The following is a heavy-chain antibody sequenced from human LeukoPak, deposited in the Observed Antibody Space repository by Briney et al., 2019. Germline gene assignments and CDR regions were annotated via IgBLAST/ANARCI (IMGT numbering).Heavy chain of an antibody. CDR1: GFTFSSYA. CDR3: ASLSEYYYDSSGYT. Sequence: SGGSLRLSCAAPGFTFSSYAMHWVRQAPGKGLEWVAVISYDGSNKYYADSVKGRFTISRDNSKNTLYLQMNSLRAEDTAVYYCASLSEYYYDSSGYTWGQGTLVTVSS. V-gene: IGHV3-30*01. J-gene: IGHJ5*02. D-gene: IGHD3-22*01. CDR2: ISYDGSNK.